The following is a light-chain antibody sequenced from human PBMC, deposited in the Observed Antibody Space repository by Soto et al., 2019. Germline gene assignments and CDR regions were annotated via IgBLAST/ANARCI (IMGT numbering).Light chain of an antibody. CDR1: QSVGSSY. J-gene: IGKJ1*01. CDR2: GAS. Sequence: ENVLTHSPGTLSPSPGGRPTLSYSASQSVGSSYLAWYQQKPGQAPRVLIYGASSRATGIPDRFSGSGSGTDFTLTISRLEPEDSAVYYCQQYGSSPTWTVGQGTKVDI. CDR3: QQYGSSPTWT. V-gene: IGKV3-20*01.